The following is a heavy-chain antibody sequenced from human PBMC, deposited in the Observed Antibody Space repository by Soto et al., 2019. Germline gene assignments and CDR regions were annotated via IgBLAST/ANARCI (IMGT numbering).Heavy chain of an antibody. CDR1: GGSISNYY. J-gene: IGHJ4*02. CDR2: IYSSGST. CDR3: ARDHPHSYGVYYFDY. D-gene: IGHD5-18*01. Sequence: PSETLSLTCTVSGGSISNYYWIWIRQSPGKGLEWIGYIYSSGSTHYNPSLQNRVTISIDTSKNQVSLKVNSVTAADTAVYYCARDHPHSYGVYYFDYWGQG. V-gene: IGHV4-59*01.